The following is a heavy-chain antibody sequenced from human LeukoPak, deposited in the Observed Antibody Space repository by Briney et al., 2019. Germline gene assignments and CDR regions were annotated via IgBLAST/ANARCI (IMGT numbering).Heavy chain of an antibody. D-gene: IGHD6-13*01. V-gene: IGHV4-30-4*08. J-gene: IGHJ4*02. Sequence: SETLSLTCTVSGGSISSSTYYWGWIHQPPGKGLEWIGYIYYSGSTYYNPSLKSRVTISVDTSKNQFSLKLSSVTAADTAVYYCASTVAGMRHWGQGTLVTVSS. CDR2: IYYSGST. CDR3: ASTVAGMRH. CDR1: GGSISSSTYY.